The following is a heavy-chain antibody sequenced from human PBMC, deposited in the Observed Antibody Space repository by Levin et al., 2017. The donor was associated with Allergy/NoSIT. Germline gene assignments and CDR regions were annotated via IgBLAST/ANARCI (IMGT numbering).Heavy chain of an antibody. D-gene: IGHD3-10*01. CDR2: ISGSGDST. V-gene: IGHV3-23*01. Sequence: LSLTCAASGVTFSNSAMSWVRQAPGKGLEWVSGISGSGDSTYYADSVKGRFTISRDNSKNTLYLQMNSLRAEDTALYYCVNRNYYASGSYYWYYFDHWGQGTLVTVPS. J-gene: IGHJ4*02. CDR3: VNRNYYASGSYYWYYFDH. CDR1: GVTFSNSA.